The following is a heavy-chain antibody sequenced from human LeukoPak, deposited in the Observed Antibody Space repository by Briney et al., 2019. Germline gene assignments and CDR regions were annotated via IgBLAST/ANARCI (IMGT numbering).Heavy chain of an antibody. Sequence: VXXXXXXXYXWSWIRQPPGKGXXXIGYIYYSGSTXXNPSLKSRVTISVDTSKNQFSLKLSCVTAADTDVYYCXXXXXXXXXXXXXXXXXXXYYYMDVWGKGTTVTVSS. CDR1: XXXXXXYX. CDR3: XXXXXXXXXXXXXXXXXXXYYYMDV. J-gene: IGHJ6*03. CDR2: IYYSGST. V-gene: IGHV4-59*12.